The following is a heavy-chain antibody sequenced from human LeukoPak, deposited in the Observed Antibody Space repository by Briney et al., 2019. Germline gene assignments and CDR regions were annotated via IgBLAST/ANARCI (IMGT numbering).Heavy chain of an antibody. CDR3: ARVSSSWYQDWYFDL. CDR1: GGSFSGYY. J-gene: IGHJ2*01. D-gene: IGHD6-13*01. V-gene: IGHV4-34*01. CDR2: INHSGST. Sequence: SETLSLTCAVYGGSFSGYYWSWIRQPPGKGLEWIGEINHSGSTYYNPSLKSRVTISVDTSKNQFSLKLNSVTAADTAVYYCARVSSSWYQDWYFDLWGRGTLVTVSS.